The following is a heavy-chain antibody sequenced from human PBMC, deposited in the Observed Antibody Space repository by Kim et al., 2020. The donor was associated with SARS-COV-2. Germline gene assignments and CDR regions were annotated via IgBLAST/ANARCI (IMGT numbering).Heavy chain of an antibody. CDR1: GFTFSSYS. V-gene: IGHV3-21*01. J-gene: IGHJ6*02. CDR3: ARDRSWELGRSEMGSYYYYYYGMDV. CDR2: ISSSSSYI. D-gene: IGHD1-26*01. Sequence: GGSLRLSCAASGFTFSSYSMNWVRQAPGKGLEWVSSISSSSSYIYYADSVKGRFTISRDNAKNSLYLQMNSLRAEDTAVYYCARDRSWELGRSEMGSYYYYYYGMDVWGQGTTVTISS.